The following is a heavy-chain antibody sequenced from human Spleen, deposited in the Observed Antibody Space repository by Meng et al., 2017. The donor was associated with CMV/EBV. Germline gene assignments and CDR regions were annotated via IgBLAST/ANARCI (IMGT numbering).Heavy chain of an antibody. V-gene: IGHV1-69*05. CDR2: IIPIFGTA. Sequence: SVKVSCKASGGTFSSYAISWVRQAPGQGLEWMGGIIPIFGTANYAQKFQGRVTITTDESTSTAYMELSSLRSEDTAVYYCARDPGYWNDDPTPMGYYYGMDVWGQGTTVTVSS. J-gene: IGHJ6*02. D-gene: IGHD3-22*01. CDR1: GGTFSSYA. CDR3: ARDPGYWNDDPTPMGYYYGMDV.